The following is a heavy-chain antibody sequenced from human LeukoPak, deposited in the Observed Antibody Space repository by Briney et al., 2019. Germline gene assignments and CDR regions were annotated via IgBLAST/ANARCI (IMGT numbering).Heavy chain of an antibody. CDR3: ARGYCYRYTGVDY. CDR2: IYYSGRT. J-gene: IGHJ4*02. Sequence: PSETLSLTCPVSVGSISSHYWRWIRQPPGKGLEWVGYIYYSGRTNYDPSLKSRVTISVDTSKNQFSLKLSSVTAADTAVYYCARGYCYRYTGVDYWGQGILVTVSS. D-gene: IGHD5-18*01. CDR1: VGSISSHY. V-gene: IGHV4-59*11.